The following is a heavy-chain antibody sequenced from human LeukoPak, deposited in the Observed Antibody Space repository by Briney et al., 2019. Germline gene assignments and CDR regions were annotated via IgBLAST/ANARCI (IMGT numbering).Heavy chain of an antibody. J-gene: IGHJ4*02. CDR2: INPNSGGT. CDR1: GYTFTGYY. D-gene: IGHD2-15*01. V-gene: IGHV1-2*02. Sequence: ASVKSSCKASGYTFTGYYTHWVRQAPGQGLEWMGWINPNSGGTNYAQKFQSRVTMTTDTSISTDYMERSRLRYDDTALYYCASVRVEVVVVATYYFDYWGQGTLVTVSS. CDR3: ASVRVEVVVVATYYFDY.